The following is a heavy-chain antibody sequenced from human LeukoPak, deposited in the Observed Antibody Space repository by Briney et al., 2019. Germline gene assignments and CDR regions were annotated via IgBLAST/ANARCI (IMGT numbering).Heavy chain of an antibody. CDR2: INHSGST. D-gene: IGHD5-18*01. CDR3: ARVVRGYSYGSWYFDY. Sequence: SETLSLTRAVYGGSFSGYYWSWIRQPPGKGLEWIGEINHSGSTNYNPSLKSRVTISVDTSKNQFSLKLSSVTAADTAVYYCARVVRGYSYGSWYFDYWGQGTLVTVSS. CDR1: GGSFSGYY. J-gene: IGHJ4*02. V-gene: IGHV4-34*01.